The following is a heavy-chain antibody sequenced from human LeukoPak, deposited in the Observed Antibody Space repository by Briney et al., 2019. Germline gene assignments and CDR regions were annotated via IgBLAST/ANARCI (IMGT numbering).Heavy chain of an antibody. CDR1: GFTVSSTY. V-gene: IGHV3-66*01. CDR2: IYSGGST. J-gene: IGHJ6*02. Sequence: GGSLRLSCAVSGFTVSSTYITWLRQAPGKGLEWVSVIYSGGSTYYADSVKGRFTISRDNSKNTLYLQMNSLRAEDTAVYYCARDGGPLRFLEWSSGSYGMDVWGQGTTVTVSS. CDR3: ARDGGPLRFLEWSSGSYGMDV. D-gene: IGHD3-3*01.